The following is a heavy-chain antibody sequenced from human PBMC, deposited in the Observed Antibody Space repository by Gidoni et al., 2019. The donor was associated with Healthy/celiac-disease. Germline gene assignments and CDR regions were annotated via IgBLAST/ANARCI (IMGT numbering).Heavy chain of an antibody. CDR3: ARDGATGYYGMDV. D-gene: IGHD5-12*01. J-gene: IGHJ6*02. CDR2: ISSSGDTI. Sequence: QVQLVASGGGLVKPGGSRRLSCAASGFTFSDYYMVGIRKAPGKGLEWVSDISSSGDTIYDADSVKGRFTISRDNAKNSLYLQMNSLRAEDTAVYYCARDGATGYYGMDVWGQGTTVTVSS. V-gene: IGHV3-11*01. CDR1: GFTFSDYY.